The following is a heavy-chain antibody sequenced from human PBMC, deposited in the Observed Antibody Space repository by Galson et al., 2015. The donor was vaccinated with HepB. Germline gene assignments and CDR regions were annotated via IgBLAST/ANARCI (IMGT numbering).Heavy chain of an antibody. CDR3: ARSNAHFDY. V-gene: IGHV1-18*01. CDR2: ISTYNGNT. CDR1: GYTFTNYG. D-gene: IGHD2-2*01. J-gene: IGHJ4*02. Sequence: SVKASCKASGYTFTNYGISWVRQAPGQGLEWMGWISTYNGNTNYAQKLLGRVTMTTDTSTSTAYMELNSLRPDDTAMYYCARSNAHFDYWGQGTLVTVSS.